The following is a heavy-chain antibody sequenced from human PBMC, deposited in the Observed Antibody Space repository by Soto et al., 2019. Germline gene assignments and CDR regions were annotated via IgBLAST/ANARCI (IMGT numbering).Heavy chain of an antibody. CDR3: ATRASRGEDAFDI. V-gene: IGHV1-46*03. J-gene: IGHJ3*02. CDR1: GYTFTSYY. Sequence: ASVKVSCKASGYTFTSYYMHWVRQAPGQGLEWMGIINPSGGSTSYAQKFQGRVTMTRDTSTSTAYMELSSLRSEDTAVYYCATRASRGEDAFDIWGQGTMVTVSS. CDR2: INPSGGST. D-gene: IGHD3-10*01.